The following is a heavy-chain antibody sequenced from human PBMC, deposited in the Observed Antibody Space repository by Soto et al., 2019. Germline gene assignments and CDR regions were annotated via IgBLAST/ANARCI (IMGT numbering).Heavy chain of an antibody. CDR1: GFTFSSYA. J-gene: IGHJ4*01. V-gene: IGHV3-23*01. Sequence: EVHLLESGGGFVQPGGSLRLSCVASGFTFSSYAMTWVRQAPGKGLEWVASISGSAISTEYADSVRGRFTISRDNSKNTVCLQMQSLRADDSATYYCVNWNDEDVDWGQGTLVAVSS. D-gene: IGHD1-1*01. CDR3: VNWNDEDVD. CDR2: ISGSAIST.